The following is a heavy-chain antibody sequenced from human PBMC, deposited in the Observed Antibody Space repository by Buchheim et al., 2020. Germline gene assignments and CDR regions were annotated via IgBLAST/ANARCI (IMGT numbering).Heavy chain of an antibody. CDR1: GGSFSGYY. D-gene: IGHD2-15*01. CDR2: INHSGST. J-gene: IGHJ1*01. CDR3: ARGSTPAALFQH. Sequence: QVQLQQWGAGLLKPSETLSLTCAVYGGSFSGYYWSWIRQPRGKGLEWIGEINHSGSTNYNPSLKSRVTISVDTTKNQFSPKLSSVTAADTAVYYCARGSTPAALFQHWGQGTL. V-gene: IGHV4-34*01.